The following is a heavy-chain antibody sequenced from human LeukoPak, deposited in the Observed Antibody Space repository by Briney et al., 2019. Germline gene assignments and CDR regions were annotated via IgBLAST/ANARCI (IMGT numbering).Heavy chain of an antibody. Sequence: SETLSLTCTVSGGSISSYYWSWIRQPPGKGLEWIGYIYYSGSTNYNPSLKSRVTISVDTSKYQFSLKLSSVTAADTAVYYCARGPVIAAAGTGNWFDPWGQGTLVTVSS. CDR2: IYYSGST. D-gene: IGHD6-13*01. J-gene: IGHJ5*02. CDR3: ARGPVIAAAGTGNWFDP. CDR1: GGSISSYY. V-gene: IGHV4-59*13.